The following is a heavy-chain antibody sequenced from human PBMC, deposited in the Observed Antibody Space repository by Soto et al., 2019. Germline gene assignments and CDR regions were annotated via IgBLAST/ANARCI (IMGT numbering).Heavy chain of an antibody. CDR2: IWYDGSNK. V-gene: IGHV3-33*01. CDR1: GFIFSSYG. Sequence: QVQLVESGGGVVQPGRSLRLSCAASGFIFSSYGMHWVRQAPGKGLEWLAVIWYDGSNKNYADSVKGRFTITRDNSKNTLYLQMNSLRAEDTAVYYCATSICWGQGTLVTVSS. CDR3: ATSIC. J-gene: IGHJ4*02.